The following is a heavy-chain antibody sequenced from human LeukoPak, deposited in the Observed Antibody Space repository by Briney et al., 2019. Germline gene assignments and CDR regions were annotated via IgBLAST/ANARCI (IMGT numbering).Heavy chain of an antibody. D-gene: IGHD4-17*01. CDR2: ISSVGDG. J-gene: IGHJ4*02. CDR3: ANLYGEENKE. V-gene: IGHV3-23*01. Sequence: GGSLRLSCTASGFAIKGQAMSWVRQAPGKGLEWVSAISSVGDGLYAASVKGRFSISRDDSRNTVFLRLNRLRAEDTAVYFCANLYGEENKEWGQGTLVTVSS. CDR1: GFAIKGQA.